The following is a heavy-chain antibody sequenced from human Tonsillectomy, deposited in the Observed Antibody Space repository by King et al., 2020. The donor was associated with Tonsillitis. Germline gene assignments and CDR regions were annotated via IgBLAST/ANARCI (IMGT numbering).Heavy chain of an antibody. CDR3: ASTHIVLLPAALYGMDV. Sequence: QLVQSGAEVKKPGASVKVSCKASGYTFTGYYVHWVRQAPGQGLEWMGWINPNSGGTNYAQKFQGRVTMTRDTSISTAYMELSRLRSDDTAVYYCASTHIVLLPAALYGMDVWGQGTTVTVSS. CDR1: GYTFTGYY. D-gene: IGHD2-2*01. V-gene: IGHV1-2*02. J-gene: IGHJ6*02. CDR2: INPNSGGT.